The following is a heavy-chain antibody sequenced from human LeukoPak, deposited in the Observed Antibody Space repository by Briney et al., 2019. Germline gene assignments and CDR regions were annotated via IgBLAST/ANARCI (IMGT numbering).Heavy chain of an antibody. D-gene: IGHD4-17*01. CDR3: ATKVDYGGNSFDY. CDR1: GYTFTSYG. CDR2: ISAYNGNT. J-gene: IGHJ4*02. V-gene: IGHV1-18*01. Sequence: ASVKVSCKASGYTFTSYGISWVRQAPGQGLEWMGWISAYNGNTNYAQKLQGRVTMTTDTSTSTAYMELSSLRSEDTAVYYCATKVDYGGNSFDYWGQGTLVTVSS.